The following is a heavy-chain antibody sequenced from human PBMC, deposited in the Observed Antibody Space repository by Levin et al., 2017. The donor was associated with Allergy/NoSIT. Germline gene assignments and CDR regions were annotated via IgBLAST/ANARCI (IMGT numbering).Heavy chain of an antibody. CDR1: EYTFTDFF. J-gene: IGHJ4*02. D-gene: IGHD6-13*01. V-gene: IGHV1-2*02. Sequence: ASVKVSCKASEYTFTDFFIHWVRQAPGQGPEWMGWINPHTGGTEYAQKFRGRVTMTRDTSITTDYLELNRLRSDDTAVYYCARIMGSWDSFDYWGRGTLVTVSS. CDR2: INPHTGGT. CDR3: ARIMGSWDSFDY.